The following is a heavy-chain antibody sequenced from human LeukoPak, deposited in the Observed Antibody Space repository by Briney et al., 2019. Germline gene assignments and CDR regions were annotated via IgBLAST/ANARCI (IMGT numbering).Heavy chain of an antibody. Sequence: ASVKVSCKASGYTFTSYHMHWVRQAPGQGLEWMGIINPSGGTTNYAQKFQGRVTMTRNTSISTAYMELSSLRSEDTAVYYCARISPGTYYYGSGSVDDDYWGQGTLVTVSS. CDR3: ARISPGTYYYGSGSVDDDY. D-gene: IGHD3-10*01. CDR1: GYTFTSYH. CDR2: INPSGGTT. J-gene: IGHJ4*02. V-gene: IGHV1-46*01.